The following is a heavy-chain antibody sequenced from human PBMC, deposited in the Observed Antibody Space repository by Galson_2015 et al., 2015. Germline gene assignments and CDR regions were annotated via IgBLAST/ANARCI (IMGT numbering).Heavy chain of an antibody. CDR3: ARENPPGYCGGDCYSGAFDI. V-gene: IGHV4-34*01. D-gene: IGHD2-21*02. Sequence: SETLSLTCAVYGGSFSCYYWSWIRQPPGKGLEWIGEINHSGSTNYNPSLKSRVTISVDTSKNQFSLKPSSVTAADTAVYYCARENPPGYCGGDCYSGAFDIWGQGTMVTVSS. CDR2: INHSGST. CDR1: GGSFSCYY. J-gene: IGHJ3*02.